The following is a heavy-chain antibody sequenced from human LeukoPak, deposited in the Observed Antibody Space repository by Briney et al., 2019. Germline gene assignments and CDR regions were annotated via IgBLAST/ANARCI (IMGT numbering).Heavy chain of an antibody. Sequence: GRSLRLSCAASGFTFDDYAMHWVRQAPGKGLEWVSGISWNSGSIGYADSVKGRFTISRDNAKNSLYLQMNSPRAEDTALYYCAKDRLRYFDWLFDYWGQGTLVTVSS. V-gene: IGHV3-9*01. CDR1: GFTFDDYA. J-gene: IGHJ4*02. CDR2: ISWNSGSI. CDR3: AKDRLRYFDWLFDY. D-gene: IGHD3-9*01.